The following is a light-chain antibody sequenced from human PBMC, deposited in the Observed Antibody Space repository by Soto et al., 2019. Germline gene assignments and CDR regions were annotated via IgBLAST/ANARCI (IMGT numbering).Light chain of an antibody. J-gene: IGLJ3*02. V-gene: IGLV2-11*01. CDR1: SSDVGGYKY. Sequence: QSVLTQPRSVSGSPGQSVTISCTGTSSDVGGYKYVSWYQQYPGKVPKLLIHDVNKRPSGVPDRFSGSKSGNTASLTISGLQAEDEADYYCCSYAGKSLVFGGGTKLTVL. CDR2: DVN. CDR3: CSYAGKSLV.